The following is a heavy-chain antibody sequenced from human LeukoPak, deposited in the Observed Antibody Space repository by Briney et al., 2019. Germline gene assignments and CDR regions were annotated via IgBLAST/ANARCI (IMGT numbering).Heavy chain of an antibody. V-gene: IGHV4-34*01. J-gene: IGHJ4*02. CDR3: ARDRYYYDSSGYLFDY. Sequence: SETLSLTCAVYGGSFSGYYWSWIRQPPGKGLEWIGEINHSGSTNYNPSLKSRVTISVDTSKNHFSLKLSSVTAADTAVYYCARDRYYYDSSGYLFDYWGQGTLVTVSS. D-gene: IGHD3-22*01. CDR1: GGSFSGYY. CDR2: INHSGST.